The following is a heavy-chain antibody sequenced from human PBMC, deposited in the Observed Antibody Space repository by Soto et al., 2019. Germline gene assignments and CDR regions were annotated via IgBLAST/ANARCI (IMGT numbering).Heavy chain of an antibody. CDR2: ISGSGGST. D-gene: IGHD1-7*01. Sequence: GGSLRRSCAASGFTFRSYAMSWVRQAPGKGLEWVSAISGSGGSTYYADSVKGRFTISRDNSKNTLYLQMNSLRAEDTAVYYCAKDPRLELRGVDSWGQGTQVTVSS. V-gene: IGHV3-23*01. CDR3: AKDPRLELRGVDS. CDR1: GFTFRSYA. J-gene: IGHJ4*02.